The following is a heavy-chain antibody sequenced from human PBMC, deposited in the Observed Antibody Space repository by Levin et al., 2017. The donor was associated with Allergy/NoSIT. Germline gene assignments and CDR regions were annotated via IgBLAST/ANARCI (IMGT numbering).Heavy chain of an antibody. CDR3: ARIFGWYFDL. D-gene: IGHD3-9*01. CDR2: ASYTGSS. V-gene: IGHV4-61*01. J-gene: IGHJ2*01. CDR1: GGSVSSSSYY. Sequence: ESLKISCTVSGGSVSSSSYYWSWIRQPPGKGLEWIGYASYTGSSNYSPSLMSRSTISVDTSRNQFSLKLTSVTAADTAIYYCARIFGWYFDLWGRGTLVTVSS.